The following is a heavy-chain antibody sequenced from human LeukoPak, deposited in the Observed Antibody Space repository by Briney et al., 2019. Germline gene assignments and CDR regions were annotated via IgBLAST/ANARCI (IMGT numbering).Heavy chain of an antibody. D-gene: IGHD2-21*01. CDR2: IKAKAEGGTT. V-gene: IGHV3-15*01. CDR1: GFTFSDAL. CDR3: TTDWICVGQCSDGVCHFGPFC. J-gene: IGHJ4*02. Sequence: PGGSLKLSCAASGFTFSDALMTWVRQTPGKGLEWVGRIKAKAEGGTTDYAAPVKGRFTISRDDSKNTLYLQITSLNSEGTGVYYCTTDWICVGQCSDGVCHFGPFCWGPGTQVTVSS.